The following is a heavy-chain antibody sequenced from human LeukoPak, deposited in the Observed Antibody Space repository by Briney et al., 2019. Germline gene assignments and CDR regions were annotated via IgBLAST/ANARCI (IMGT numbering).Heavy chain of an antibody. D-gene: IGHD1-26*01. CDR1: GGSISSYY. V-gene: IGHV4-59*01. CDR3: ARDQGVRGELPRGYFDS. Sequence: PSETLSLTCTVSGGSISSYYWSWIRQPPGKGLEWIGYIYYGGSTKYNPSLKSRVTISVDTSKNQFSLKLSSVTAADTAVYYCARDQGVRGELPRGYFDSWGQGTLVTVSS. CDR2: IYYGGST. J-gene: IGHJ4*02.